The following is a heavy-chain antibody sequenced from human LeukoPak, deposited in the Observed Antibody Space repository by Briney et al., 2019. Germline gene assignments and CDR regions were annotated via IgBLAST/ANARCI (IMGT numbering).Heavy chain of an antibody. J-gene: IGHJ5*02. CDR1: GGSFSGYY. Sequence: SETLSLTCAVYGGSFSGYYWSWIRQPPGKGLEWIGEINHSGSTNYNPSLKSRVTISVDTSKNQFSLKLSSVTAADTAVYYCARRPVRGVINNWFDPWGQGTLVTVSS. D-gene: IGHD3-10*01. CDR3: ARRPVRGVINNWFDP. V-gene: IGHV4-34*01. CDR2: INHSGST.